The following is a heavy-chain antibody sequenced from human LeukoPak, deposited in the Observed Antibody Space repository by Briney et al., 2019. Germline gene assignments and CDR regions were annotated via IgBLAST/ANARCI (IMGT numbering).Heavy chain of an antibody. J-gene: IGHJ4*02. D-gene: IGHD5-12*01. Sequence: HPGRSLRLSCAASGFTFSSYSMHWVRQAPGKGLEWVAYISYDGSNKYYADSVKGRFTISRDNSKNTLYLQMNSLRIEDTAVYYCAKEEGRYSSGIDYWGQGTLVTVSS. CDR1: GFTFSSYS. CDR3: AKEEGRYSSGIDY. V-gene: IGHV3-30*04. CDR2: ISYDGSNK.